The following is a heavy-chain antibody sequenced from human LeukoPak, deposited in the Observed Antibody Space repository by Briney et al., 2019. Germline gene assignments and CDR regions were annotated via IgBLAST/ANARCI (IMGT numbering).Heavy chain of an antibody. D-gene: IGHD3-10*01. CDR3: ARDLGELDAPDY. Sequence: GGSLRLSCAASGFTFSSYSMNWVRQAPGKGLEWISSISGTGKYIYYADSMKGRFTISRDNAKNSLYLQMNSLRAEDTALYYCARDLGELDAPDYWGQGILVTVSS. J-gene: IGHJ4*02. CDR1: GFTFSSYS. CDR2: ISGTGKYI. V-gene: IGHV3-21*01.